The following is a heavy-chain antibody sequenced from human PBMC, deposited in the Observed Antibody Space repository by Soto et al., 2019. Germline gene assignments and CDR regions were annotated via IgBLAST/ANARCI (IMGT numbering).Heavy chain of an antibody. CDR2: IIPILGIA. CDR3: ASVLTRPGAGYYYGMDV. J-gene: IGHJ6*02. V-gene: IGHV1-69*02. Sequence: QVQLVQSGAEVKKPGSSVKVSCKASGGTFSSYTISWVRQAPGQGLEWMGRIIPILGIANYAQKFQGRVTITADKSTSTAYMELSSLRSEDTAVYYCASVLTRPGAGYYYGMDVWGQGTTVTVSS. CDR1: GGTFSSYT. D-gene: IGHD2-8*02.